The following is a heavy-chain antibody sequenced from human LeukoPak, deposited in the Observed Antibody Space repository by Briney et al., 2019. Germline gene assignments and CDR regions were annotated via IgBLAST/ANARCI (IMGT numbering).Heavy chain of an antibody. J-gene: IGHJ4*02. Sequence: KSGGSLRLSCAASGFTFSDYYMSWIRQAPGKGLEWGSYISSSGSTIYYADSVKGRFTISRDNAKNSLYLQMNSLRAEDTAVYYCARDRSYGRRNYFDYWGQGTLVTVSS. D-gene: IGHD5-18*01. CDR2: ISSSGSTI. V-gene: IGHV3-11*01. CDR3: ARDRSYGRRNYFDY. CDR1: GFTFSDYY.